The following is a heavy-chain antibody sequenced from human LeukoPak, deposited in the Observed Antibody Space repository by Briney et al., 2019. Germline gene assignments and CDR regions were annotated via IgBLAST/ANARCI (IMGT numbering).Heavy chain of an antibody. D-gene: IGHD6-13*01. V-gene: IGHV6-1*01. CDR2: TYYRSKWYN. Sequence: SQTLSLTCAISGDSVSSNSAAWNWIRQSPSRGLEWLGRTYYRSKWYNDYAVSVKSRITINPDTSKNQFSLQLNSVTPEDTAVYYCARDWAAAGTSVSWYFDLWGRGTLVTVSS. CDR1: GDSVSSNSAA. CDR3: ARDWAAAGTSVSWYFDL. J-gene: IGHJ2*01.